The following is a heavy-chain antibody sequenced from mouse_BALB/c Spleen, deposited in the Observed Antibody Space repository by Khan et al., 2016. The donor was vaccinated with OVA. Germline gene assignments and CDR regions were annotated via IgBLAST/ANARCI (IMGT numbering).Heavy chain of an antibody. Sequence: QVQLKESGPGLVSPSQNLSITCTASGFSLTDYAVSWIRQPPGKGLEWLGVIWGGGSKYYNSAHKSRLSIIKDNSRGQVFLNMNSLQTDDTAMYYCAKDPSYYAMDQWGQGTSVTVSS. CDR2: IWGGGSK. CDR1: GFSLTDYA. V-gene: IGHV2-6-5*01. CDR3: AKDPSYYAMDQ. J-gene: IGHJ4*01.